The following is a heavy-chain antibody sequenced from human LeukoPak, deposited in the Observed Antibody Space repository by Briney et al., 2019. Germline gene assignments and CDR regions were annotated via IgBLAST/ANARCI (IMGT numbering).Heavy chain of an antibody. CDR3: ASRLYDSARNFDY. Sequence: SETLSLPCAVSGGSISISNWWSWVRQSPGKGRDRVGEIYHSGSTNYNPSLKSRVTISVDKSKNQFSLKLSSVTAADTAVYYCASRLYDSARNFDYWGQGTLVTVSS. CDR2: IYHSGST. V-gene: IGHV4-4*02. D-gene: IGHD3-22*01. J-gene: IGHJ4*02. CDR1: GGSISISNW.